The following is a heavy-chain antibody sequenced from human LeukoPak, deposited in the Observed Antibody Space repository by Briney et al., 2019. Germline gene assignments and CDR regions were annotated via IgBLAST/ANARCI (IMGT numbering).Heavy chain of an antibody. V-gene: IGHV3-21*01. CDR3: ARDPEVPDYYSYMDV. CDR2: ISSGGAYT. CDR1: GFIFSSYG. Sequence: PGGSLRLSCTGSGFIFSSYGLVWVRQAPGKGLEWFSAISSGGAYTYYADSVKGRFTISRDNALNSVSLQMNGLRAEDTAIYYCARDPEVPDYYSYMDVWGKGTTVTDSS. J-gene: IGHJ6*03.